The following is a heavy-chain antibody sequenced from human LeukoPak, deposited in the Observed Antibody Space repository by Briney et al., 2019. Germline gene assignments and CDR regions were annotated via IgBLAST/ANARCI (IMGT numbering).Heavy chain of an antibody. CDR3: ARGGGGWYRFLNYMDV. V-gene: IGHV4-59*01. D-gene: IGHD6-19*01. CDR1: GGSISSYY. CDR2: IYYSGST. Sequence: SETLSLTCTVSGGSISSYYWSWIRQPPGKGLEWIGYIYYSGSTNYNPSLKSRVTISVDTSKNQISLKLSSVTAADTAVYYCARGGGGWYRFLNYMDVWGKGTTVTISS. J-gene: IGHJ6*03.